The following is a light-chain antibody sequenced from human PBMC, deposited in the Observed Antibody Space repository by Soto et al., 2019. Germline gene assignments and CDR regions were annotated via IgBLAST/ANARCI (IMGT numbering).Light chain of an antibody. V-gene: IGKV1-5*01. J-gene: IGKJ1*01. CDR3: QQYNSWT. Sequence: DIQMTQSPSTLSASVGDRVTITCRVSQSISSWLAWYQQKPGKAPKLLIYDASSLESGVPSRFSGSGSGTEFTLTISSLQPDDFATHYCQQYNSWTFGQGTKVE. CDR2: DAS. CDR1: QSISSW.